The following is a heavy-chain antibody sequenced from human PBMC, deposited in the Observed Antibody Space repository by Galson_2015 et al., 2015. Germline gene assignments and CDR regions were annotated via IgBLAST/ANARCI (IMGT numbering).Heavy chain of an antibody. J-gene: IGHJ4*02. CDR2: ISGSGGST. D-gene: IGHD3-22*01. CDR1: GFTFSSYA. Sequence: SLRLSCAASGFTFSSYAMSWVRQAPGKGLEWVSAISGSGGSTYYADSVKGRFTISRDNSKNTLYLQMNSLRAEDTAVYYCAKFDLLHSSGYYYFDYWGQGTLVTVSS. V-gene: IGHV3-23*01. CDR3: AKFDLLHSSGYYYFDY.